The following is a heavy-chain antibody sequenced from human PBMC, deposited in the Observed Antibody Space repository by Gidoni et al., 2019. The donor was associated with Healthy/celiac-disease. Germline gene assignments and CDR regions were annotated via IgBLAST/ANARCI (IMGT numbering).Heavy chain of an antibody. D-gene: IGHD1-26*01. CDR1: ADRLPSNSAA. CDR2: TYYRSKWYN. CDR3: ARARKSGSWAMGWFDP. V-gene: IGHV6-1*01. Sequence: QVQLQQSGPGLVKPSQTLSPTCAISADRLPSNSAAWNWIRQSPSRGLEWLGRTYYRSKWYNDYAVSVKSRITINPDTSKNQFSLQLNSVTPEDTAVYYCARARKSGSWAMGWFDPWGQGTLITVSS. J-gene: IGHJ5*02.